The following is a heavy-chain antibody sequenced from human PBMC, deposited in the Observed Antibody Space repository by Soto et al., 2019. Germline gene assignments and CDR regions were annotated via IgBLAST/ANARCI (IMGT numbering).Heavy chain of an antibody. D-gene: IGHD3-3*01. CDR2: ISYDGSNK. Sequence: HPGGSLRLSCAASGFTFSSYAMHWVRQAPGKGLEWVAVISYDGSNKYYADSVKGRFTISRDNSKNTLYLQMNSLRAEDTAVYYCARDGSTPFWSGYEENWFDPWGQGTLVTVSS. CDR3: ARDGSTPFWSGYEENWFDP. J-gene: IGHJ5*02. CDR1: GFTFSSYA. V-gene: IGHV3-30-3*01.